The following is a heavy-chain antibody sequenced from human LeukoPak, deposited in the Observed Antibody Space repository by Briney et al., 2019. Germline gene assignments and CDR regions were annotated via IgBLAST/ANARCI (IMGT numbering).Heavy chain of an antibody. CDR2: IDHGGRT. Sequence: PSETLSLTCAVYGGSFSGYYWTWIRQPPGKGLHWIGEIDHGGRTNYDPSLKSRVTMSVDTSKNQFSLKLTSVTAADTAVYYCARYYFDTSGSKPYEYWGQGTLVTVSS. J-gene: IGHJ4*02. V-gene: IGHV4-34*01. D-gene: IGHD3-22*01. CDR3: ARYYFDTSGSKPYEY. CDR1: GGSFSGYY.